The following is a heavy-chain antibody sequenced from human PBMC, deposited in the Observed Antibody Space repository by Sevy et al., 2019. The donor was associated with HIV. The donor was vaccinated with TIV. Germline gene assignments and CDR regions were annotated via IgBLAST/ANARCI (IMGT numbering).Heavy chain of an antibody. D-gene: IGHD2-15*01. J-gene: IGHJ6*02. CDR1: GYSFTSYW. Sequence: GESLKISCKGSGYSFTSYWIGWVRQMPGKGLEWMGIIYPGDSDTRYSPSFQGQVTISADKSISTAYLQWSSLKASDTAMYYGAGGSLPLGYCSGGSGYWAYYYYGMDVWGQGTTVTVSS. CDR2: IYPGDSDT. CDR3: AGGSLPLGYCSGGSGYWAYYYYGMDV. V-gene: IGHV5-51*01.